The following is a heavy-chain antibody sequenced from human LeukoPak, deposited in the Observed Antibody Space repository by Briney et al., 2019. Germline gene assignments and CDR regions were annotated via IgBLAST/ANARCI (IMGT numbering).Heavy chain of an antibody. CDR1: GGSISSGGYY. CDR3: ARDRKGYPLDY. Sequence: SETLSLTCTVSGGSISSGGYYWSWIPQHPGKDLEWIGYIYYGGSPYYNPSLRNRVTISLDTSKNQFSLKLSSVTAADTAVYYCARDRKGYPLDYWGQGTLVTVFS. V-gene: IGHV4-31*03. CDR2: IYYGGSP. J-gene: IGHJ4*02. D-gene: IGHD6-13*01.